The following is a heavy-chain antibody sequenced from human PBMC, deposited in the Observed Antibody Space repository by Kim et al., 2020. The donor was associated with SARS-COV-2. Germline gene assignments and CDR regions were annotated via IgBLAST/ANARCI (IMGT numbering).Heavy chain of an antibody. Sequence: SETLSLTCAVYGGSFSGYYWSWIRQPPGKGLEWIGEINHSGSTNYNPSLKSRVTISVDTSKNQFSLKLSSVTAADTAVYYCARGGKTNYWGQGTLVTVSS. CDR2: INHSGST. CDR1: GGSFSGYY. J-gene: IGHJ4*02. CDR3: ARGGKTNY. V-gene: IGHV4-34*01.